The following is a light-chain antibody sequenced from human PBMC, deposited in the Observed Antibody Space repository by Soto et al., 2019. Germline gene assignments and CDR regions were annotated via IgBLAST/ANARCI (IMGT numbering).Light chain of an antibody. CDR2: AGS. CDR3: QQSYTSPGT. V-gene: IGKV1-39*01. J-gene: IGKJ1*01. CDR1: QSIASY. Sequence: DIQMTQSPSSLSASVGDRVTITCRASQSIASYLNWYQQKPGKAPKLLSYAGSTLQGGVLLRFSGSGSGTDFTLTITSLQPEDFATYYCQQSYTSPGTFGQGTKWIS.